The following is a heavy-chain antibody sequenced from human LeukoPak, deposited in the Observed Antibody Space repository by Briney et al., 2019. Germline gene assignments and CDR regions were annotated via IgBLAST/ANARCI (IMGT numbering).Heavy chain of an antibody. D-gene: IGHD2/OR15-2a*01. J-gene: IGHJ4*02. CDR1: GGSIASYY. V-gene: IGHV4-59*01. CDR2: IYYSGST. CDR3: ARSVGLSGTTFLY. Sequence: SETLSLTCTVSGGSIASYYWSSIRQPPGKGLEWIGYIYYSGSTNYNPSLKSRVTISVDTSKNQFSLKLSSVTAAYTAVYYCARSVGLSGTTFLYWGQGTLVTVSS.